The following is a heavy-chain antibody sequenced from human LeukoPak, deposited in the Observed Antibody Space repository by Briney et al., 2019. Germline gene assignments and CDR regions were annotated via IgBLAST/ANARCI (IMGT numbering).Heavy chain of an antibody. CDR2: IYYSGST. J-gene: IGHJ2*01. CDR1: GYSISSGYY. CDR3: ARLSVVQYYYGSGSYPGDWYFDL. Sequence: SETLSLTCAVSGYSISSGYYWGWIRQPPGKGLEWIGSIYYSGSTYYNPSLKSRVTISVDTSKNQFSLKLSSVTAADTAVYYCARLSVVQYYYGSGSYPGDWYFDLWGRGTLVTVSS. D-gene: IGHD3-10*01. V-gene: IGHV4-38-2*01.